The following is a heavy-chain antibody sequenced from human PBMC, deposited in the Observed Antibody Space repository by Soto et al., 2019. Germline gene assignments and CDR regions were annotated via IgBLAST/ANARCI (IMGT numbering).Heavy chain of an antibody. CDR2: ISAYNGNT. CDR3: ARLPGYTSGWDRYYYYYGMDV. J-gene: IGHJ6*02. CDR1: GYTFTTYG. V-gene: IGHV1-18*01. Sequence: QVQLVQSGAEVKKPGASVKVSCKASGYTFTTYGITWVRQAPGQGLEWMGWISAYNGNTNYAQKLQGRVTMTTDTSTSTAYMELRSLRSDDTAVYYCARLPGYTSGWDRYYYYYGMDVWGQGTTVTVSS. D-gene: IGHD6-19*01.